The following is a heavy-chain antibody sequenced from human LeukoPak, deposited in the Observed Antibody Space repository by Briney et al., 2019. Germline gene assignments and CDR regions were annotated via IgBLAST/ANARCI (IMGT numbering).Heavy chain of an antibody. CDR2: ISSDGRHK. J-gene: IGHJ4*02. Sequence: GSSLRLSCAASGLSFNSSGMRCVRHAPGKGLEWVASISSDGRHKDYADSVKGRFTITRDNSKNTLSLQMNSLRTQDTAVFYCAEGAGGSGSLYNNFDCWGGGTLVTVSS. V-gene: IGHV3-30*03. D-gene: IGHD3-10*01. CDR1: GLSFNSSG. CDR3: AEGAGGSGSLYNNFDC.